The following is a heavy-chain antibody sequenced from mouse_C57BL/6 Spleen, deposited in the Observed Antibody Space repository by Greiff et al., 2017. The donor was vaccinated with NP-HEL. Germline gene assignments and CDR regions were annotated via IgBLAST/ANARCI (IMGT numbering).Heavy chain of an antibody. CDR3: VREFITTVPYYFDY. J-gene: IGHJ2*01. D-gene: IGHD1-1*01. CDR1: GFTFNTYA. V-gene: IGHV10-3*01. Sequence: EVQLVESGGGLVQPKGSLKLSCAASGFTFNTYAMHWVRQAPGKGLEWVARIRSKSSNYATYYADSVKDRFTSSRADYQSMLYLQMNTLKTEDTAMYYCVREFITTVPYYFDYWGQGTTLTVSS. CDR2: IRSKSSNYAT.